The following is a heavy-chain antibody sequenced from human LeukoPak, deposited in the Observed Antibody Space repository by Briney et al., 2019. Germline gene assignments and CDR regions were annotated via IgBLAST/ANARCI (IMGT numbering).Heavy chain of an antibody. J-gene: IGHJ5*02. Sequence: GASVKVSCKASGGTFSSYAISWVRQAPGQGLEWMGGIIPIFGTANYAQKFQGRVTITRDTSASTAYMELSSLISEDMAVYYCARGDYGGNSVWFDPWGQGTLVTVSS. D-gene: IGHD4-23*01. CDR3: ARGDYGGNSVWFDP. CDR2: IIPIFGTA. V-gene: IGHV1-69*05. CDR1: GGTFSSYA.